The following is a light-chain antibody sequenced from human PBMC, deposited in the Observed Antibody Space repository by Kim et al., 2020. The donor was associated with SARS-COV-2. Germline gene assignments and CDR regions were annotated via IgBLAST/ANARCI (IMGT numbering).Light chain of an antibody. V-gene: IGKV1-39*01. CDR2: GAS. CDR3: QQSFSAPHT. Sequence: DIQMTQSPSTLSTSVGDRVTIACRASQSIDRNLNWYQHKPGKAPSFLIYGASKLQSGVPPRFRGSGSGTDFTLTITSLQPEDFATYYCQQSFSAPHTFGPGTKVDIK. CDR1: QSIDRN. J-gene: IGKJ2*01.